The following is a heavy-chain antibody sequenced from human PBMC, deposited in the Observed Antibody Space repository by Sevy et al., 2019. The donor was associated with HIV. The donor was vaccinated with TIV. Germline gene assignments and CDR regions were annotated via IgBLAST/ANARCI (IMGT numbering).Heavy chain of an antibody. CDR3: AGVGGNGDYLSSGMDV. V-gene: IGHV1-69*13. CDR1: GGTFSSYA. J-gene: IGHJ6*02. D-gene: IGHD4-17*01. Sequence: ASVKVSCKASGGTFSSYAISWVRQAPGQGLEWMGGIIPIFGTANYAQKFQGRVTITADESTSTHYRELSSLRSEDTAVYYCAGVGGNGDYLSSGMDVWGQGTTVTVSS. CDR2: IIPIFGTA.